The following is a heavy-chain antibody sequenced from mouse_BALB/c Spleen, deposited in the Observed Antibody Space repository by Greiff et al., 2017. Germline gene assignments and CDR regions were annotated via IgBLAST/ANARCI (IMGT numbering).Heavy chain of an antibody. V-gene: IGHV5-6-5*01. J-gene: IGHJ4*01. D-gene: IGHD1-1*01. CDR2: ISSGGST. CDR1: GFTFSSYA. CDR3: ARYYYGSSYAMDY. Sequence: EVQLVESGGGLVKPGGSLKLSCAASGFTFSSYAMSWVRQTPEKRLEWVASISSGGSTYYPDSVKGRFTISRDNARNILYLQMSSLRSEDTAMYYCARYYYGSSYAMDYWGQGTSVTVSS.